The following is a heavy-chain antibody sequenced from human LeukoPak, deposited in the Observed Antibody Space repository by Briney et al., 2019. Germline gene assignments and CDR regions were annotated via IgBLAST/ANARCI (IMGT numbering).Heavy chain of an antibody. D-gene: IGHD6-19*01. Sequence: SQTLSLTCTVSGGSISSGDYYWSWIGQPPGKGLEWIGYIYYSGSTYYNPSLKSRVTISVDTSKNQFSLKLSPVTAADTAVYYCARVGSSGWYFDLWGRGTLVTVSS. CDR1: GGSISSGDYY. CDR2: IYYSGST. J-gene: IGHJ2*01. V-gene: IGHV4-30-4*08. CDR3: ARVGSSGWYFDL.